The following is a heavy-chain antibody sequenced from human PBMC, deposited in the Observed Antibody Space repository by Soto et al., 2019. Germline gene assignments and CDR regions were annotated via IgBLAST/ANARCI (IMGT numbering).Heavy chain of an antibody. CDR3: AKPPLNWGKWYSDL. D-gene: IGHD7-27*01. Sequence: EVQLLESGGGLVQPGGSLTLSCAASGFTFSSYAITWVRQAPGKALEWVSIISDSGGFTYYADSVKGRFTISRDNPINTLYLQMNSLRAEDTAVYYCAKPPLNWGKWYSDLCGRGTLVTVSS. V-gene: IGHV3-23*01. CDR1: GFTFSSYA. CDR2: ISDSGGFT. J-gene: IGHJ2*01.